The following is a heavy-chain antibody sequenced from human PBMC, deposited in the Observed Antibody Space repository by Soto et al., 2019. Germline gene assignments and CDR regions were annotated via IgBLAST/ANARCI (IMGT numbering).Heavy chain of an antibody. CDR3: ARDPGLAPGLLAAAGKVWFDP. J-gene: IGHJ5*02. Sequence: ASVKVSCKASGGTFSSYAISWVRQAPGQGLEWMGGIIPIFGTANYAQKFQGRVTITADESTSTAYMELSSLRSEDTAVYYCARDPGLAPGLLAAAGKVWFDPWGQGTLVTVSS. CDR1: GGTFSSYA. D-gene: IGHD6-13*01. CDR2: IIPIFGTA. V-gene: IGHV1-69*13.